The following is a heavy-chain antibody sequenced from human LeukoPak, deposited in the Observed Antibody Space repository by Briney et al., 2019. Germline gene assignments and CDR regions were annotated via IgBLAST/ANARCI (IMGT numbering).Heavy chain of an antibody. CDR3: ARVLKNWNYVLKYYYYYMDV. Sequence: PSETLSLTCTVSGVSITSDNYYWSWIRQPPGKGLEWIGRMYTSGRTNYNPSLKSRVTISVDTSKNQFSLKLSSVTAADTAVYYCARVLKNWNYVLKYYYYYMDVWGKGTTVTVSS. CDR2: MYTSGRT. J-gene: IGHJ6*03. CDR1: GVSITSDNYY. V-gene: IGHV4-61*02. D-gene: IGHD1-7*01.